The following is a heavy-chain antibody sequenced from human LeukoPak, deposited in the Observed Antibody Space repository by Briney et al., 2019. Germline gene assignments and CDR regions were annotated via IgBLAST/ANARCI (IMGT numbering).Heavy chain of an antibody. CDR3: ARACGYDFYFDY. J-gene: IGHJ4*02. Sequence: SETLPLTCTVSGGSISSGDYYWSWIRQPPGKGLEWIGYIYYSGSTYYNPSLKSRVTISVDTSKNQFSLKLSSVTAADTAVYYCARACGYDFYFDYWGQGTLVTVSS. V-gene: IGHV4-30-4*01. CDR1: GGSISSGDYY. CDR2: IYYSGST. D-gene: IGHD5-12*01.